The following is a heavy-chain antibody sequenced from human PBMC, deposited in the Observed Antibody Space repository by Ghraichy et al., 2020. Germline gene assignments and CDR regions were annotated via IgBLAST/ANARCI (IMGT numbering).Heavy chain of an antibody. CDR1: GFTFSFAW. Sequence: GGSLRLSCATSGFTFSFAWMTWVRQAPGKRLEWVGRIKSDTDGGTTDYAPPVKGRFTISRDDSKNTLYLQMDSLKIDDTAVYFCTTGESYSSAWYDHWGQGTLVTVSS. CDR2: IKSDTDGGTT. CDR3: TTGESYSSAWYDH. J-gene: IGHJ4*02. V-gene: IGHV3-15*01. D-gene: IGHD6-19*01.